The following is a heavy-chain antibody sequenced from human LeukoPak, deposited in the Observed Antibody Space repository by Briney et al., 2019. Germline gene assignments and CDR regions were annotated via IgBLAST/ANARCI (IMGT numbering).Heavy chain of an antibody. CDR1: GGSISSYY. J-gene: IGHJ4*02. CDR3: ASHYDILTGYGSDY. CDR2: IYYSGST. V-gene: IGHV4-59*08. Sequence: SETLSLTCTVSGGSISSYYWSWIRQPPGKGLEWIGYIYYSGSTNYNPSLKSRVTISVDTSKNQFSLKLSSVTAADTAVYYCASHYDILTGYGSDYWGQGTLVTVSS. D-gene: IGHD3-9*01.